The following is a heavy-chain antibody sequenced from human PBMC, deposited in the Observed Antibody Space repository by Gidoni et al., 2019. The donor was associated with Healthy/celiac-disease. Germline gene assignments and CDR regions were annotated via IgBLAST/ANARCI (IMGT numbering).Heavy chain of an antibody. CDR3: ARVLVGGRLWFGELFPYFDY. CDR1: GGSISSGDYY. Sequence: QVQLQESGPGLVKPSQTLSLTCTVSGGSISSGDYYWSWIPQPPGKGLEWIGYIYFSGSTYYNPSLKSRVTISVDTSKNQFSLKLSSVTAADTAVYYCARVLVGGRLWFGELFPYFDYWGQGTLVTVSS. V-gene: IGHV4-30-4*01. J-gene: IGHJ4*02. D-gene: IGHD3-10*01. CDR2: IYFSGST.